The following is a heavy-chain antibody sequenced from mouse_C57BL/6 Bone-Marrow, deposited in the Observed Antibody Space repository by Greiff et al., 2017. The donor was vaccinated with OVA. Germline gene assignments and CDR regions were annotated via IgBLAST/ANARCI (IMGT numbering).Heavy chain of an antibody. V-gene: IGHV1-81*01. D-gene: IGHD1-1*01. Sequence: VQLVESGAELARPGASVKLSCKASGYTFTSYGISWVKQRTGQGLEWIGEIYPRSGNTYYNEKFKGKATLTADKSSSTAYMELRSLTSEDSAVYFCAREKILPFDVWGTGTTVTVSS. CDR3: AREKILPFDV. CDR1: GYTFTSYG. CDR2: IYPRSGNT. J-gene: IGHJ1*03.